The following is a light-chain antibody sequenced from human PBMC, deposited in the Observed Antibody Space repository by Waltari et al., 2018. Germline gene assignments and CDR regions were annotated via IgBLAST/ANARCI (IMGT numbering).Light chain of an antibody. CDR1: GLRGYY. CDR3: YSRDSSGDHLRV. Sequence: SSELTQDPAVSVALGQTVRITCQGDGLRGYYASWYQQKPGQAPVLVIFGKNNRPSGIPDRFYGSSSGNTVSLTITGAQAEDEADYYCYSRDSSGDHLRVFGTGTRVTVL. J-gene: IGLJ1*01. CDR2: GKN. V-gene: IGLV3-19*01.